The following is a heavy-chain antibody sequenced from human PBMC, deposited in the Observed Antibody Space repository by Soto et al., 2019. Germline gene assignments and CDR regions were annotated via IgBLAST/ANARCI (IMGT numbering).Heavy chain of an antibody. CDR2: MNPNSGNT. V-gene: IGHV1-8*01. CDR3: ARMLSTVRYNWFDP. D-gene: IGHD4-17*01. CDR1: GYTFTSYD. Sequence: QVQLVQSGAEVKKPGASVKVSCKASGYTFTSYDINWVRQATGQGLEWMGWMNPNSGNTGYAQKFQGRVTMTRNTSISTAYMELSSLRSEDTAVYYCARMLSTVRYNWFDPWGQGTLVTVSS. J-gene: IGHJ5*02.